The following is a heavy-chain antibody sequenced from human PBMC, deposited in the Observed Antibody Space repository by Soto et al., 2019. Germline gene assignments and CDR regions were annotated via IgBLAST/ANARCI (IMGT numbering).Heavy chain of an antibody. CDR1: GFTFSDHW. Sequence: PGGSLRLSCVASGFTFSDHWMTWVRQAPGKGLEWVANIKPDGSEKYHVDSVKGRFTISRDNAENSVCLQMNSLRAEDTAVYYCARGHYGMDVWAQGTTVTVSS. CDR3: ARGHYGMDV. J-gene: IGHJ6*02. V-gene: IGHV3-7*03. CDR2: IKPDGSEK.